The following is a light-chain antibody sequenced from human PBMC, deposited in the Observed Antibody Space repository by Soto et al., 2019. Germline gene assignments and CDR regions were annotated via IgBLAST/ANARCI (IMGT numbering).Light chain of an antibody. Sequence: QSALTQPASVSGSPGQSITISCTGTRSDVGGYNYVSWYQQHPGKAPTLMLYEVNNRPSGVSDRFSGSKSGNTASLTISGLQAEDEADYCCSSFTSSRTLEVFGTGTKVTVL. J-gene: IGLJ1*01. CDR1: RSDVGGYNY. V-gene: IGLV2-14*01. CDR3: SSFTSSRTLEV. CDR2: EVN.